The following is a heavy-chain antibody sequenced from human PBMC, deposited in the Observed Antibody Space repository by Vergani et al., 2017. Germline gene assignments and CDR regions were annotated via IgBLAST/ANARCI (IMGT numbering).Heavy chain of an antibody. Sequence: EVQLLESGGGLVQPGGSLRLSCAASGFTFSSYAMSWVRQAPGKGLEWVSAISGSSSYTNYADSVKGRFTISRDNAKNSLYLQMNSLRAEDTAVYYCARDGAGYSIRMDVWGQGTTVTVSS. CDR3: ARDGAGYSIRMDV. CDR2: ISGSSSYT. J-gene: IGHJ6*02. D-gene: IGHD6-13*01. CDR1: GFTFSSYA. V-gene: IGHV3-23*01.